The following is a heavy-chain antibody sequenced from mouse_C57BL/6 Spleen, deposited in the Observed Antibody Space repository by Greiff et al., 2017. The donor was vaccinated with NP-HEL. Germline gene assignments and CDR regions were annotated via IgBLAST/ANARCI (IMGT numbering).Heavy chain of an antibody. V-gene: IGHV1-82*01. CDR1: GYAFSSSW. Sequence: VQLQQSGPELVKPGASVKISCKASGYAFSSSWMNWVKQRPGKGLEWIGRIYPGDGDTNYNGKFKGKATLTADKSSSTAYMQLSSLTSEDSAVYFCARLTTVVATDAMDYWGQGTSVTVSS. J-gene: IGHJ4*01. D-gene: IGHD1-1*01. CDR2: IYPGDGDT. CDR3: ARLTTVVATDAMDY.